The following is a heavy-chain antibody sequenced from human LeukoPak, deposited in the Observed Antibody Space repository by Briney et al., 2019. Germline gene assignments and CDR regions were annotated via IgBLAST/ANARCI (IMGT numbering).Heavy chain of an antibody. Sequence: PSETLSLTCTVSGGSISSYYWSWIRQPPGKGLEWIGYIYYSGSTNYNPSLKSRVTISVDTSQNQFSLKLRSVTAADTAVYYCARWQQWLRYYFDYWGQGTLVTVSS. CDR3: ARWQQWLRYYFDY. J-gene: IGHJ4*02. D-gene: IGHD6-19*01. CDR1: GGSISSYY. CDR2: IYYSGST. V-gene: IGHV4-59*12.